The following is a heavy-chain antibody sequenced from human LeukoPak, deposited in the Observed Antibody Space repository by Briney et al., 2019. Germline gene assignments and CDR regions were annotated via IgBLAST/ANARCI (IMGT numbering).Heavy chain of an antibody. Sequence: PTGGSLRLSCAASGFTFSSYDMHWVRQATGKGLEWVSAIGTAGDTYYPGSVKGRFTISRENAKNSLYLQMNSLRAGDTAVYYCARGPDCSGGSCYGRFQYFQHRGQGTLVTVSS. J-gene: IGHJ1*01. V-gene: IGHV3-13*01. D-gene: IGHD2-15*01. CDR1: GFTFSSYD. CDR3: ARGPDCSGGSCYGRFQYFQH. CDR2: IGTAGDT.